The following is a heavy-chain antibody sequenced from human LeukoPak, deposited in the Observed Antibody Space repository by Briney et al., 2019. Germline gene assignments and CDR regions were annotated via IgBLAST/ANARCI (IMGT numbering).Heavy chain of an antibody. CDR3: AKAVGIAAAGNWFDP. CDR1: GFTFDDYA. CDR2: ISWNSGSI. J-gene: IGHJ5*02. Sequence: GGSLRLSCAASGFTFDDYAMHWVRQAPGKGLEWASGISWNSGSIGYADPVKGRFTISRDNAKNSLYLQMNSLRAEDTALYYCAKAVGIAAAGNWFDPWGQGTLVTVSS. V-gene: IGHV3-9*01. D-gene: IGHD6-13*01.